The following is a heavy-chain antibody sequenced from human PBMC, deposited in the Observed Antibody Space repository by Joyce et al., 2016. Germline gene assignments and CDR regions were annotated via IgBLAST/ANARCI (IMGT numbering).Heavy chain of an antibody. Sequence: EVQLVESGGGLVQPGGSLRFSCVASGFSFSKYWMSWVRQAPGKGLEWVANRKPDGSAKTYVDSVKGRFTISIDKAKNSLYLQMNNLRAEDTAVYYCARELSWSGRDYWGQGTLVTVSS. D-gene: IGHD3-3*01. J-gene: IGHJ4*02. CDR1: GFSFSKYW. V-gene: IGHV3-7*01. CDR2: RKPDGSAK. CDR3: ARELSWSGRDY.